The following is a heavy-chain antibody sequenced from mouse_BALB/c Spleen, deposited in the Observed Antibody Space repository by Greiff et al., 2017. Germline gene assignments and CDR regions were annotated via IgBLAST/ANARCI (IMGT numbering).Heavy chain of an antibody. CDR1: GFTFSSYA. Sequence: EVKLMESGGGLVKPGGSLKLSCAASGFTFSSYAMSWVRQSPEKRLEWVAEISSGGSYTYYPDTVTGRFTISRDNAKNTLYLEMSSLRSEDTAMYYCARDYGSSYNYAMDDWGQGTSVTVSS. CDR2: ISSGGSYT. V-gene: IGHV5-9-4*01. J-gene: IGHJ4*01. CDR3: ARDYGSSYNYAMDD. D-gene: IGHD1-1*01.